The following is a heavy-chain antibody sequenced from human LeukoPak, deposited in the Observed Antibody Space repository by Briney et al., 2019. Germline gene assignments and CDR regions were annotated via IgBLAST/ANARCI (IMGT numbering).Heavy chain of an antibody. CDR3: ARGRRRGLDL. CDR1: GGSFSGYY. J-gene: IGHJ2*01. Sequence: SETLSLTCAVYGGSFSGYYWSWIRQPPGKGLEWIGEINHSGSTNYNPSLKSRVTISVDTSKNQFSLKLSSVTAADTAVYYCARGRRRGLDLWGRGPLVTVSS. CDR2: INHSGST. V-gene: IGHV4-34*01.